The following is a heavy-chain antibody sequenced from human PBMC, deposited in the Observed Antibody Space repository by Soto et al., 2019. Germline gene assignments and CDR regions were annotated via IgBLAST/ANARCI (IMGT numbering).Heavy chain of an antibody. J-gene: IGHJ6*02. CDR2: ISTYNGDT. D-gene: IGHD2-2*01. CDR1: GYTFTSYA. CDR3: ARDLVDCISTSCRNYYYYYGMDV. Sequence: ASVKVSCKASGYTFTSYAMQWVRQAPGQGLEWMGCISTYNGDTNYAQKFQGRVTMTTDTSTSTAYMELRSLRSDDTAVYYCARDLVDCISTSCRNYYYYYGMDVWGQGTTVTVSS. V-gene: IGHV1-18*01.